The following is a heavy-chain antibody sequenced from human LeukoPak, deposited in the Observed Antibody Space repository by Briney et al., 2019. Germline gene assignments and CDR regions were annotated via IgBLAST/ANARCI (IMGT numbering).Heavy chain of an antibody. CDR3: AREFPPGRLTYYFDY. J-gene: IGHJ4*02. D-gene: IGHD2-21*01. CDR1: GFTFSDYG. CDR2: IRFDGTNK. V-gene: IGHV3-30*02. Sequence: PGGSLRLSCAASGFTFSDYGMHWVRQAPGMGLDWVTFIRFDGTNKFDADSVRGRFTISRDNSKNTLYLQMTSLRLEDTAVYYCAREFPPGRLTYYFDYWGQGTLVTVSS.